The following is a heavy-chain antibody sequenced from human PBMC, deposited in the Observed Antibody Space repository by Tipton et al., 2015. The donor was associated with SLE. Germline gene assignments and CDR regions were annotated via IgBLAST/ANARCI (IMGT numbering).Heavy chain of an antibody. D-gene: IGHD3-3*02. Sequence: SLRLSCAASGFTFSSYGMHWVRQAPGKGLEWVAFIRYDGSDKSYADSVKGRFTISRDNSKNTLYLQMNSLRAEDTAVYYCAKMGRAIRIFGVVTGYDYGLDVWGQGTTVTVSS. CDR3: AKMGRAIRIFGVVTGYDYGLDV. CDR2: IRYDGSDK. V-gene: IGHV3-30*02. CDR1: GFTFSSYG. J-gene: IGHJ6*02.